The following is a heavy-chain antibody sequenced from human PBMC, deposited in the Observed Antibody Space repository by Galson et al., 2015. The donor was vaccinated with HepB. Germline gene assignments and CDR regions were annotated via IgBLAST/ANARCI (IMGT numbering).Heavy chain of an antibody. V-gene: IGHV3-23*01. CDR1: GFTFSSYA. CDR3: AKDSLLGYSYGSY. J-gene: IGHJ4*02. CDR2: ISGSGGST. Sequence: SLRLSCAASGFTFSSYAMSWVRQAPGKGLEWVSAISGSGGSTYYADSVKGRFTISRDNSKNTLYLQMNSLRAEDTAVYYCAKDSLLGYSYGSYWGQGTLVTVSS. D-gene: IGHD5-18*01.